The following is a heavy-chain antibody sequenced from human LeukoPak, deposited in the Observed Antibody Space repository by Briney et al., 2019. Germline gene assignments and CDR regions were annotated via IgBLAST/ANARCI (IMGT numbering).Heavy chain of an antibody. J-gene: IGHJ4*02. D-gene: IGHD1-1*01. V-gene: IGHV3-21*01. CDR1: GFTFSSYS. CDR2: ISSGGGFI. CDR3: ARYVRTTGTTTTYYFDY. Sequence: GGSLRLSCAASGFTFSSYSMNWVRQAPGKGLEWVSSISSGGGFIYYADSVKGRFTISRDNAKNSLYLQMNSLRAEDTAVYYCARYVRTTGTTTTYYFDYWGQGTLVTVSS.